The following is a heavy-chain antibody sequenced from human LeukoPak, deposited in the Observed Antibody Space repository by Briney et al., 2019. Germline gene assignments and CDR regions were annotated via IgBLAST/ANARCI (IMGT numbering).Heavy chain of an antibody. Sequence: GASVKVSCKASGYTFTSYDINWVRQATGQGLEWMGWMNPNSGNTGYAQKFQGRVAMTRDTSISTAYMELSRLRSDDTAVYYCARAMSSSWYGQLFDYWGQGTLVTVSS. D-gene: IGHD6-13*01. CDR1: GYTFTSYD. CDR2: MNPNSGNT. V-gene: IGHV1-8*01. CDR3: ARAMSSSWYGQLFDY. J-gene: IGHJ4*02.